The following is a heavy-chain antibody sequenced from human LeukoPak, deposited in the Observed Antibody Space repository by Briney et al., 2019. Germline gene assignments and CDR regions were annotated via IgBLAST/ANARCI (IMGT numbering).Heavy chain of an antibody. V-gene: IGHV3-23*03. D-gene: IGHD7-27*01. J-gene: IGHJ4*02. CDR1: GFTFSGYA. CDR3: AIDPNWGVDY. CDR2: IFASGSTT. Sequence: GGSLRLSCAASGFTFSGYAMNWVRQAPGKGLEWVSLIFASGSTTKYADSVKGRFTISRDNSKNTLYLQMNSLRAEDTAVYYCAIDPNWGVDYWGQGVLVTVSS.